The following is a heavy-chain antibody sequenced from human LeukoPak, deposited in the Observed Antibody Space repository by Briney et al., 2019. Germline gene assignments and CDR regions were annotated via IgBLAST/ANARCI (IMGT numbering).Heavy chain of an antibody. Sequence: GGSLRLSCAASGFSFSSYAMSWVRQAPGKGLEWVSAISGSGGSTYYADSVKGRFTISRDNSKNTLYLQMNSLRAEDTAVYYCAKEVVVVITTPTEAGFDYWGQGTLVTVSS. J-gene: IGHJ4*02. CDR1: GFSFSSYA. V-gene: IGHV3-23*01. CDR2: ISGSGGST. CDR3: AKEVVVVITTPTEAGFDY. D-gene: IGHD3-22*01.